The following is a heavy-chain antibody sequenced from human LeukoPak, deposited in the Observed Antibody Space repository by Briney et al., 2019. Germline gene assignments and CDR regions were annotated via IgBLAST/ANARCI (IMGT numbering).Heavy chain of an antibody. D-gene: IGHD6-13*01. V-gene: IGHV3-21*01. CDR1: GFTFSSYS. Sequence: GGSLRLSCAASGFTFSSYSMNWVRQAPGKGLEWVSSISSSSSYIYYADSVKGRFTISRDHAKNSLYLQMNSLRAEDTAVYYCARDVEQQLVGYYGMDVWGQGTTVTVSS. CDR3: ARDVEQQLVGYYGMDV. J-gene: IGHJ6*02. CDR2: ISSSSSYI.